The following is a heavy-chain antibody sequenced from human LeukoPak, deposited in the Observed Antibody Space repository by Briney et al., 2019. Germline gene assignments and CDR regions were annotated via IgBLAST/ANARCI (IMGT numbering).Heavy chain of an antibody. CDR3: ARGARRSSSSFDY. J-gene: IGHJ4*02. CDR2: IYYSGST. V-gene: IGHV4-59*01. Sequence: PSETLSLTCTVSGGSISSYYWSWLRQPPGKGLEWIGYIYYSGSTNYNPSLKSRVTISVDTSKNQFSLKLSSVTAADTAVYYCARGARRSSSSFDYRGQGTLVTVSS. D-gene: IGHD6-6*01. CDR1: GGSISSYY.